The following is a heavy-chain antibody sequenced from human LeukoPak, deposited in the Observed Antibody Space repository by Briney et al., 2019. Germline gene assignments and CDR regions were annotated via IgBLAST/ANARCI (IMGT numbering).Heavy chain of an antibody. CDR1: GGSFSGYY. CDR3: ARLRRLTMVRGVIMGNWFDP. D-gene: IGHD3-10*01. J-gene: IGHJ5*02. Sequence: PSETLSLTCAVYGGSFSGYYWSWIRQPPGKGLEWIGEINHSGSTNYNSSLKSRVTISVDTSKNQFSLKLSSVTAADTAVYYCARLRRLTMVRGVIMGNWFDPWGQGTLVTVSS. CDR2: INHSGST. V-gene: IGHV4-34*01.